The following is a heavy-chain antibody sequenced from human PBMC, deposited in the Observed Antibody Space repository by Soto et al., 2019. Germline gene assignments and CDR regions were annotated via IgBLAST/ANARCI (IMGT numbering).Heavy chain of an antibody. V-gene: IGHV4-59*08. Sequence: SETLSLTCTVSGGSISSYYWSWIRQPPGKGLEWIGYIYYSGSTNYNPSLKSRVTISVDTSKNQFSLKLSSVTAADTAVYYCARLSLQYCSSTSCPDQGGGAAGNYYYYYYMDVWGKGTTVTVSS. J-gene: IGHJ6*03. CDR1: GGSISSYY. CDR3: ARLSLQYCSSTSCPDQGGGAAGNYYYYYYMDV. D-gene: IGHD2-2*01. CDR2: IYYSGST.